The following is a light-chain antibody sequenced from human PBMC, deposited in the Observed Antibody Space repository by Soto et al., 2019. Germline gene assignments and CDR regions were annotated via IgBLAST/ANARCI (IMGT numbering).Light chain of an antibody. J-gene: IGKJ4*01. CDR2: DAS. V-gene: IGKV1-5*01. Sequence: DIQMTQSPSTLSASVGGRVTITCRASQSISSWLAWYQQKPGKAPKLLIYDASSLESGVPSRFSGSGSGTEFTLTISSLQPDDFATYYCQQYNSYSGTFGGGTKVEIK. CDR1: QSISSW. CDR3: QQYNSYSGT.